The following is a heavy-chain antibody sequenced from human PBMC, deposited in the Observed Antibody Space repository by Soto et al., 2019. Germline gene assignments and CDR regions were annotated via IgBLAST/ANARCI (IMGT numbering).Heavy chain of an antibody. CDR1: GFTFSSYG. Sequence: PGGSPRLSCATSGFTFSSYGMHWVRQAPGKGLEWVAVIWYDGSNKYYADSVKGRFTISRDNSKNTLYLQMNSLRAEDTAVYYCARDGFDTGIAVAGNFDYWGQGTLVTVSS. CDR3: ARDGFDTGIAVAGNFDY. CDR2: IWYDGSNK. V-gene: IGHV3-33*01. D-gene: IGHD6-19*01. J-gene: IGHJ4*02.